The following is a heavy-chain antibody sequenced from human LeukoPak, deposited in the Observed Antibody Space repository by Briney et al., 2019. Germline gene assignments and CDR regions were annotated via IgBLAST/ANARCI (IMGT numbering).Heavy chain of an antibody. J-gene: IGHJ4*02. D-gene: IGHD6-19*01. V-gene: IGHV1-69*13. CDR3: AKDLDYRAVAGTQTFDY. CDR2: IIPFFRTP. Sequence: SVKVSCKASGGTFSSYSISWVRQAPGQGLECIGGIIPFFRTPNHAQKFQGRVTITADDSTSTGYMDLNSLRAEDTAVYYCAKDLDYRAVAGTQTFDYWGQGTLVTVSS. CDR1: GGTFSSYS.